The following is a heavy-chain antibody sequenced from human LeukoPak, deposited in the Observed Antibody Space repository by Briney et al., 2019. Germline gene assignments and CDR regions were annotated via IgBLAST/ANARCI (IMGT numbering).Heavy chain of an antibody. CDR1: GDSISSGSYY. Sequence: PSETLSLTCTVSGDSISSGSYYWSWIRQPAGKGLEWIGRIYTSGSTNYNPSLKSRVTISVDTSKNQFSLKLSSVTAADTAVYYCARSNYYDSSGYKTWGQGTLVTVSS. V-gene: IGHV4-61*02. CDR3: ARSNYYDSSGYKT. J-gene: IGHJ4*02. D-gene: IGHD3-22*01. CDR2: IYTSGST.